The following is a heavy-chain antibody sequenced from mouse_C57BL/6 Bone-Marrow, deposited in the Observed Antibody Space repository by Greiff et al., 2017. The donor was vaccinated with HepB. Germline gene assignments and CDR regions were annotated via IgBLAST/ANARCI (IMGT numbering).Heavy chain of an antibody. CDR1: GYAFSSSW. CDR3: ARFRYGNPHYYAMDY. V-gene: IGHV1-82*01. Sequence: VQLQQSGPELVKPGASVQISCKASGYAFSSSWMHWVKQRPGKGLEWIGRIYPGDGDTNYNGKFKGKATLTADKSSSTAYMPLSSLTSEDSAVYFCARFRYGNPHYYAMDYWGQGTSVTVSS. CDR2: IYPGDGDT. D-gene: IGHD2-1*01. J-gene: IGHJ4*01.